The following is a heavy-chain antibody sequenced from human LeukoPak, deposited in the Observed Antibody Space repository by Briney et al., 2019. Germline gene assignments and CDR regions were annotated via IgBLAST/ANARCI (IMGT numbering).Heavy chain of an antibody. CDR1: GFTFSSYW. CDR2: IKQDGSEK. CDR3: ARGRITMVRGVPHAFDI. Sequence: PGGSLRLSCAASGFTFSSYWMSWVRQAPGKGLEWVANIKQDGSEKYYVDSVKGRFTVSRDNAKNSLYLQMNSLRAEDTAVYYCARGRITMVRGVPHAFDIWGQGTMVTVSS. J-gene: IGHJ3*02. D-gene: IGHD3-10*01. V-gene: IGHV3-7*01.